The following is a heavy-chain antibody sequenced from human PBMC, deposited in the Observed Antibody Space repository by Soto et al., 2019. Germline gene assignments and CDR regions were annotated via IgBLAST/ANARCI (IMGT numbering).Heavy chain of an antibody. CDR3: ARERNLNSPSDAFDL. D-gene: IGHD1-7*01. Sequence: QVHLVQSGAEVKKPGASVKVSCMASGYNFIAQNIHWVRQAPGLGLEWMGKMNPNSGGSDYEQEFQGRVTVTRDTSISTVYMEFTSLKSDATAVYYCARERNLNSPSDAFDLWGQGTLVIVSS. CDR1: GYNFIAQN. V-gene: IGHV1-2*02. J-gene: IGHJ3*01. CDR2: MNPNSGGS.